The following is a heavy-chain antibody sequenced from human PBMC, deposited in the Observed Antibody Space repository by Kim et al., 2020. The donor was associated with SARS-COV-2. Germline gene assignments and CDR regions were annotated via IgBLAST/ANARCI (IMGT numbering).Heavy chain of an antibody. J-gene: IGHJ6*02. Sequence: SETLSLTCAVYGGSFSGYYWSWIRQPPGKGLEWIGEINHSGSTNYNPSLKSRVTISVDTSKNQFSLKLSSVTAADTAVYYCARVAPQDDILTGYPLAYYYYGMDVWGQGTTVTVSS. CDR2: INHSGST. CDR3: ARVAPQDDILTGYPLAYYYYGMDV. D-gene: IGHD3-9*01. CDR1: GGSFSGYY. V-gene: IGHV4-34*01.